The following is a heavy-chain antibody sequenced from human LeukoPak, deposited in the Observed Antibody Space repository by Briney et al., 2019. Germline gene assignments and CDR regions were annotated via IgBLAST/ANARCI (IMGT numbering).Heavy chain of an antibody. Sequence: SETLSLTCTVSGGSISSSSYSWGWIRQPPGKGLEWIGSIYYSGSTYYNPSLKSRVTISVDTSKNQFSLKLSSVTAADTAVYYCAAEFSSGCIDYWGQGTLVTVSS. CDR2: IYYSGST. CDR3: AAEFSSGCIDY. D-gene: IGHD6-19*01. J-gene: IGHJ4*02. V-gene: IGHV4-39*01. CDR1: GGSISSSSYS.